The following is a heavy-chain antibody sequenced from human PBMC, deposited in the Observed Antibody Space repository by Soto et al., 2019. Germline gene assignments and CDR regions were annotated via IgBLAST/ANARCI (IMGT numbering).Heavy chain of an antibody. V-gene: IGHV4-59*01. CDR3: ARFLDIVVVPAAMYRSDAFDI. Sequence: SETLSLTCTVSGGSISSYYWSWIRQPPGKGLEWIGYSYYSGSTNYNPSLKSPVTISVATSKNQFPLKLNAVTDADTAVYYCARFLDIVVVPAAMYRSDAFDIWGKGTMVTVSS. CDR2: SYYSGST. CDR1: GGSISSYY. J-gene: IGHJ3*02. D-gene: IGHD2-2*01.